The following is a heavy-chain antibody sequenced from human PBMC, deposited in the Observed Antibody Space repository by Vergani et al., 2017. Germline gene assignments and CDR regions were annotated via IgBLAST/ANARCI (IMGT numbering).Heavy chain of an antibody. CDR2: IYYSGST. J-gene: IGHJ6*03. Sequence: QVQLQESGPGLVKPSQTLSLTCTVSGGSISSGDYYWSWIRQPPGKGLEWIGYIYYSGSTYYNPSLKSRVTISVDTSKNQFSLKLSSVTAADTAVYYCARGRAYCSSTGCYTSGPRDYYYYYYMDVWGKGTTVTVSS. V-gene: IGHV4-31*03. D-gene: IGHD2-2*02. CDR3: ARGRAYCSSTGCYTSGPRDYYYYYYMDV. CDR1: GGSISSGDYY.